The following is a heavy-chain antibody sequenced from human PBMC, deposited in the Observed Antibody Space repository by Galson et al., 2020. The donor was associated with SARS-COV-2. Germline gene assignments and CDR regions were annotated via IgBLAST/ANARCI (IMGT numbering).Heavy chain of an antibody. Sequence: SVKVSCKASGGTFSSYAISWVRQAPGQGHEWMGGIIPIFGTANYAQKFQGRVTITADESTSTAYMELSSLRSEDTAVYYCARGGGATSKPFDYWGQGTLVTVSS. V-gene: IGHV1-69*13. CDR1: GGTFSSYA. J-gene: IGHJ4*02. CDR2: IIPIFGTA. CDR3: ARGGGATSKPFDY. D-gene: IGHD1-26*01.